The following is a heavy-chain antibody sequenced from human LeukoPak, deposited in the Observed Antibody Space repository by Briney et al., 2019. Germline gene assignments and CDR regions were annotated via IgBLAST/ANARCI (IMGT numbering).Heavy chain of an antibody. V-gene: IGHV3-23*01. CDR2: INDAGRTT. CDR1: GFTFNTYA. D-gene: IGHD3-9*01. CDR3: TNQPILAGSIDS. J-gene: IGHJ4*02. Sequence: GGSLRLSCATSGFTFNTYAMNWVRQAPGKGLEWVSTINDAGRTTYYADSVKGRFTISRDNSKNTGYLQMNNLRAEDTALYYCTNQPILAGSIDSWGQGTLVTVSS.